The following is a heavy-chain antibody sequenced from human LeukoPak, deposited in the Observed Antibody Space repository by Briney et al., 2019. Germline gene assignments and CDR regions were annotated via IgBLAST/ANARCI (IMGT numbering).Heavy chain of an antibody. CDR2: ISSSSSYI. CDR1: GFTFGSHS. Sequence: PGGSLRLSCAASGFTFGSHSMNWVSQAPGKGLEWVSSISSSSSYIYYADSVKGRFTISRDNAKNSLYLQMNSLRAEDTAVYYCARVTFDWLLTMGAFDIWGQGTMVTVSS. J-gene: IGHJ3*02. CDR3: ARVTFDWLLTMGAFDI. V-gene: IGHV3-21*01. D-gene: IGHD3-9*01.